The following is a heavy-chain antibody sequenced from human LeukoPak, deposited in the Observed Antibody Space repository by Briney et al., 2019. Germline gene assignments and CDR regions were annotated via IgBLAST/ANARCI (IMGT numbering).Heavy chain of an antibody. CDR1: GGSFSGYY. J-gene: IGHJ6*03. CDR2: INHSGST. CDR3: ARDHSSASYTYYYYYMDV. V-gene: IGHV4-34*01. Sequence: SETLSLTCAVYGGSFSGYYWTWIRQPPGKGLEGIGEINHSGSTNYNPSLKSRFTISVDTSKNQFSLKLSSVTAADTAVYYCARDHSSASYTYYYYYMDVWGKGTTVTVSS. D-gene: IGHD1-26*01.